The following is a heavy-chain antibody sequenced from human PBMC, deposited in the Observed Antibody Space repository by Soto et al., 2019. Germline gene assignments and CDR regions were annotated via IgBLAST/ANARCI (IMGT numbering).Heavy chain of an antibody. Sequence: QVQLVQSGAEMKEPGSSVKVSCKTSGGTFSSSAISWLRQAPGQGLEWMGGIIPLFRTPDYAQKFQGRVTIAADESTSTAYMELSSLRSEDTAVYYCARDNDRIQLGGNYYYILDVWGPGTTITVSS. J-gene: IGHJ6*02. CDR3: ARDNDRIQLGGNYYYILDV. V-gene: IGHV1-69*12. D-gene: IGHD1-1*01. CDR1: GGTFSSSA. CDR2: IIPLFRTP.